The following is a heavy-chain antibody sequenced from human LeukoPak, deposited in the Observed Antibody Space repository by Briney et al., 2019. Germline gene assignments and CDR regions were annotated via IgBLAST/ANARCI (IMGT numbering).Heavy chain of an antibody. CDR1: GFTFDDYG. CDR3: ARGGGLYYYDSSGLDY. CDR2: LNSDGGST. J-gene: IGHJ4*02. D-gene: IGHD3-22*01. V-gene: IGHV3-74*01. Sequence: GGSLRLSCAASGFTFDDYGMSWVRQAPGKGLVWVSRLNSDGGSTIYADSVKGRFTISRDNAKNTLYLQMNSLRAEDTAVYYCARGGGLYYYDSSGLDYWGQGTLVTVSS.